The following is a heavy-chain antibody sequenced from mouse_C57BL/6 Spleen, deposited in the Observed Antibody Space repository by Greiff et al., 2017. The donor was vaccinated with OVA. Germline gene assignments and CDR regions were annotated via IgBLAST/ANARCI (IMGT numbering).Heavy chain of an antibody. V-gene: IGHV14-3*01. CDR2: IDPENGNT. J-gene: IGHJ4*01. Sequence: VQLKQSVAELVRPGASVKLSCTASGFNIKNTYMHWVKQRPEQGLEWIGRIDPENGNTKYAPKFQGKATITADTSSNTAYLQLSSLTSEDTAIYYCTLIYYYGSSDAMDYWGQGTTVTVSS. CDR3: TLIYYYGSSDAMDY. D-gene: IGHD1-1*01. CDR1: GFNIKNTY.